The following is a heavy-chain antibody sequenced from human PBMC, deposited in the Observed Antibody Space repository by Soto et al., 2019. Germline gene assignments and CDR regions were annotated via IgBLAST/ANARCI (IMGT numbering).Heavy chain of an antibody. D-gene: IGHD3-22*01. Sequence: QVQLVESGGGVVQPGRSLRLSCAASGFTFSSYGMHWVRQAPGKGLEWVAVIWYDGRNTYYADSVKGRFTISRDNSKNTLYLQMNSLRAEDTAVYYCARTAYYYDSSGYYLDCWGQGTVVTVSS. CDR2: IWYDGRNT. J-gene: IGHJ4*02. CDR3: ARTAYYYDSSGYYLDC. V-gene: IGHV3-33*01. CDR1: GFTFSSYG.